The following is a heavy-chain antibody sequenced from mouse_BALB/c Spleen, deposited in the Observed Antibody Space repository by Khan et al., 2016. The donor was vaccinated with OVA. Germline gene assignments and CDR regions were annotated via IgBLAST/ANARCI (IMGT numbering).Heavy chain of an antibody. Sequence: EVQLQQSGPELVKPGASVKMSCKASGYTFTDYYMKWMKQSHGKSLEWIGDINPNNGDTFYTQKFKGKATLTVDTSSSTAYTQLNSLTSEDAAVYYCARGLFDVWGAGTTVTVSS. J-gene: IGHJ1*01. CDR2: INPNNGDT. CDR3: ARGLFDV. CDR1: GYTFTDYY. V-gene: IGHV1-18*01.